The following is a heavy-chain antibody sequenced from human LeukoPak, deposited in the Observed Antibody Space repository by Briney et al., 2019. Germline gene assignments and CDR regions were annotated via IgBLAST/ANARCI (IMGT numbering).Heavy chain of an antibody. Sequence: PGGSLRLSCAASGFTFSSYGMHWVRQAPGKGLEWVAVISYDGSNKYYADSVKGRFTISRDNSKNTLYLQMNSLRAEDTAVYYCARSPSTITMVRGVILYYFDYWGQGTLVTVSS. J-gene: IGHJ4*02. V-gene: IGHV3-30*03. CDR2: ISYDGSNK. CDR3: ARSPSTITMVRGVILYYFDY. D-gene: IGHD3-10*01. CDR1: GFTFSSYG.